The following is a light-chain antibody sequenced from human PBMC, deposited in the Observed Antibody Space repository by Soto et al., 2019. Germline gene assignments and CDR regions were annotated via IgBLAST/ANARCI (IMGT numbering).Light chain of an antibody. Sequence: DIQMTQSPSTLSASVGDRVTITCRASQSINNWLAWYQQKPGKAPKLLLYVASGLESGVPSRFSGSGSGTEFTLTVSSLQPNDVATYYCQHYNSYSPAFGQGTKVEIK. V-gene: IGKV1-5*03. CDR1: QSINNW. CDR2: VAS. CDR3: QHYNSYSPA. J-gene: IGKJ1*01.